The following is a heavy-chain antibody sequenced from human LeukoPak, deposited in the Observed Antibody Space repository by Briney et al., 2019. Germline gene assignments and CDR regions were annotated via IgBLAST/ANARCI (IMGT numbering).Heavy chain of an antibody. V-gene: IGHV4-34*01. J-gene: IGHJ5*02. CDR2: INHSGST. Sequence: TSETLSLTCAIYGGSFSGYYWSWIRQPPGKGLEWIGEINHSGSTKYNPSLKSRVTISVDTSKKQFSLKLSSVTAADTAVYYCATTYCSGSSCYEGSWFDPWGQGTLVTVSS. CDR3: ATTYCSGSSCYEGSWFDP. D-gene: IGHD2-15*01. CDR1: GGSFSGYY.